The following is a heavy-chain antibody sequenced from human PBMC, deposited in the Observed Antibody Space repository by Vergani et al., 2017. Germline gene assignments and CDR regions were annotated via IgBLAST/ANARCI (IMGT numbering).Heavy chain of an antibody. CDR1: GGSFSGYY. D-gene: IGHD6-19*01. Sequence: QVQLQQWGAGLLKPSETLSLTCAVYGGSFSGYYWSWIRQPPGKGLEWIGEINHSGSTNYNPSLKSRVTISVDKSKNQFSLKLSSVTAADTAVYYCARELSSGWPSPGYGMDVWGQGP. V-gene: IGHV4-34*01. J-gene: IGHJ6*02. CDR3: ARELSSGWPSPGYGMDV. CDR2: INHSGST.